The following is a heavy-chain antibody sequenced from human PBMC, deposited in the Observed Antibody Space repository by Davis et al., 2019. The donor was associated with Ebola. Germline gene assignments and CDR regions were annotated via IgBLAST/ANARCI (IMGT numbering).Heavy chain of an antibody. D-gene: IGHD1-26*01. CDR2: IWYDGSNK. CDR3: AKDLGVGGTKYFDE. V-gene: IGHV3-30*02. J-gene: IGHJ4*02. Sequence: PGGSLRLSCAASRLSFSSYGMHWVRQAPGKRLEWVAYIWYDGSNKYYADSVKGRFTISRDNSKNTLCLQMNSLRAEDTAVYYCAKDLGVGGTKYFDEWGQGTLVTVSS. CDR1: RLSFSSYG.